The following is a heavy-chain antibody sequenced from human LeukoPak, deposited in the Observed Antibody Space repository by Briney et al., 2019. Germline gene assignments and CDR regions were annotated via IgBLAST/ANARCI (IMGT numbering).Heavy chain of an antibody. Sequence: PGGSLRLSCAASGFTFSSYWMSWVRKAPGKGLEWVANIKQDGSEKYYVDSVKGRFTISRDNAKNSLYLQMNSLRAEDTAVYYCARSGSYEAFDIWGQGTMVTVSS. V-gene: IGHV3-7*01. CDR1: GFTFSSYW. J-gene: IGHJ3*02. CDR3: ARSGSYEAFDI. D-gene: IGHD1-26*01. CDR2: IKQDGSEK.